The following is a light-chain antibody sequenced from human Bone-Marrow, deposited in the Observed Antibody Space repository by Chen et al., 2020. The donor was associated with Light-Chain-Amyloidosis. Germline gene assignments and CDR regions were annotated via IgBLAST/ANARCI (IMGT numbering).Light chain of an antibody. CDR1: DLPTKY. Sequence: SYELTQPPSVAVPPGQTARITCSGDDLPTKYAYWYKQKPGQAPVLVIHRDTERPSGISERFSGTSSGRTATLTISGVQAEDEADYHGQSADSSGTYEVIFGGGTKLTVL. CDR3: QSADSSGTYEVI. CDR2: RDT. J-gene: IGLJ2*01. V-gene: IGLV3-25*03.